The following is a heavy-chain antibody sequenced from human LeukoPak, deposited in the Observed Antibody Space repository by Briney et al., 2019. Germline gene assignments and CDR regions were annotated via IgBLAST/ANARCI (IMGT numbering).Heavy chain of an antibody. V-gene: IGHV4-59*08. J-gene: IGHJ3*02. Sequence: SETLSLTCTVSVGSIRSYYWSWIRQPPGKGLEWIGCISYSGSTKYNTSLKSRVTISVDTSKKTFSLKLSSLTAADTSVYYCARPYSSGWYGVFDIWGQGTMVTVSS. CDR1: VGSIRSYY. D-gene: IGHD6-19*01. CDR3: ARPYSSGWYGVFDI. CDR2: ISYSGST.